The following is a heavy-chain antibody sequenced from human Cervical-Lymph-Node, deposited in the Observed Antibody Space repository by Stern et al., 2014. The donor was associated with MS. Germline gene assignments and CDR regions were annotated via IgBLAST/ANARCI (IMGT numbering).Heavy chain of an antibody. Sequence: QVQLLQPGAEVQQPGSSVKVSCKASGDTSNTDAIHWVRQAPGQGLEWMGGIIPVFGTPVYAQRFKGRVSIAADESTATDYMELSSLRSDDTAVYYCARGASSAAWYKHAVDVWGQGTTVTVSS. CDR1: GDTSNTDA. CDR3: ARGASSAAWYKHAVDV. V-gene: IGHV1-69*01. J-gene: IGHJ6*02. D-gene: IGHD1-14*01. CDR2: IIPVFGTP.